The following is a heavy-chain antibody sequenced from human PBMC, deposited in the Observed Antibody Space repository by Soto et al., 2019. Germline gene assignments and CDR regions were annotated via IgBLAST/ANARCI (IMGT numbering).Heavy chain of an antibody. D-gene: IGHD3-16*01. V-gene: IGHV1-18*01. CDR1: GYTFTNFG. J-gene: IGHJ4*02. CDR2: LSAYNGNT. CDR3: VRGGTPIDY. Sequence: QVQLVQSGAEVKKPGASVKVYCKASGYTFTNFGISWVRQAPGQGLEWMGWLSAYNGNTKYAQNFQGRVTMTTDTSTSQAYMQVRSLRSDDTAVCYWVRGGTPIDYWGQGILVTVSS.